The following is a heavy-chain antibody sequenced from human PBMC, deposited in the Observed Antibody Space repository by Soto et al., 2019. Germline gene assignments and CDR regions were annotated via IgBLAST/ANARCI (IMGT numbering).Heavy chain of an antibody. D-gene: IGHD2-2*01. CDR1: GFSIGDYW. J-gene: IGHJ4*02. CDR2: IKQDGSEK. V-gene: IGHV3-7*01. Sequence: EVQLVRSGGGLVQPGGSLRLSCAASGFSIGDYWMSWVRQAPGKGLEWVANIKQDGSEKYYVDSVKGRFTISKDSAKNSLYLQMNSLRGEDTAVYYCARTVVVVVPDNFDHWGQGTLVTVSS. CDR3: ARTVVVVVPDNFDH.